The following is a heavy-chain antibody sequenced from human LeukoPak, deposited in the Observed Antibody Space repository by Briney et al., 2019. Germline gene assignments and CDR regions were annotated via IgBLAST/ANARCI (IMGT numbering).Heavy chain of an antibody. J-gene: IGHJ3*02. Sequence: GGSLRVSCAASGFTVSSNYMSWVRQAPGKGLEWVSVIYGIGTSTYYADSVKGRFAVSRDNSKKTLYLQLNSLRAEDTAVYYCTRDQRKYCSRTTCFVFDIWGQGTVVSVSS. D-gene: IGHD2-2*01. CDR3: TRDQRKYCSRTTCFVFDI. CDR1: GFTVSSNY. CDR2: IYGIGTST. V-gene: IGHV3-53*01.